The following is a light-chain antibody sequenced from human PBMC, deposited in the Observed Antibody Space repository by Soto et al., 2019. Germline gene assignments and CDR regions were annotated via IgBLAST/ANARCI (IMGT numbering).Light chain of an antibody. CDR2: AAS. V-gene: IGKV1-9*01. CDR1: QGLSSY. Sequence: IQLAQSPSSRSGSLADRVTITCRASQGLSSYLAWYQQKPGKAPKLLIYAASTLQSGVPSRFSGSGSGTEFTLTISSLQPDDFATYYCQHYNSYSEAFGQGTKVDIK. CDR3: QHYNSYSEA. J-gene: IGKJ1*01.